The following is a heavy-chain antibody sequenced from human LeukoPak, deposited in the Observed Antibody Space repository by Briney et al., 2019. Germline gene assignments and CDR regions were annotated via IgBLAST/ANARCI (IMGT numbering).Heavy chain of an antibody. J-gene: IGHJ6*03. D-gene: IGHD4-11*01. Sequence: GASVKVSCKASGYTFTGYYMHWVRQAPGQGLEWMGWINPNSGGTNYAQKFQGRVTMTRDTSISTAYVELSRLRSDDTAVYYCARDNYSNYYYYYYMDVWGKGTTVTVSS. CDR1: GYTFTGYY. CDR3: ARDNYSNYYYYYYMDV. CDR2: INPNSGGT. V-gene: IGHV1-2*02.